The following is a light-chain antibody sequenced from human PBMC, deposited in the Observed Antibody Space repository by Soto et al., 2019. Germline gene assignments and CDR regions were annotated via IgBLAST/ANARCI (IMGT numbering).Light chain of an antibody. CDR1: QSVRSN. Sequence: EIVLTQSPAALSLSPGERATLSCRASQSVRSNLAWYQQRPGQAPRLLIYAACIGATGVPARFSGSGSGTEFTLTISSLQSEDFAVYFCQQYNDWPWTFGQGTKV. CDR2: AAC. CDR3: QQYNDWPWT. J-gene: IGKJ1*01. V-gene: IGKV3-15*01.